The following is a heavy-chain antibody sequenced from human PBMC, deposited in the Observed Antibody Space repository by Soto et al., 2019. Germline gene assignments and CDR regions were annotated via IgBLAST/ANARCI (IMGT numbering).Heavy chain of an antibody. CDR3: ARSLYYYYGMDV. CDR2: ISGSDSYI. Sequence: PGGSLRLSCAASGFTFSSYTMNWVRQAPGKGLEWVSSISGSDSYIYQAASVKGRFTISRDNAKNSLYLQMNGLRAEDTAVYYCARSLYYYYGMDVWGPGTTVTVSS. V-gene: IGHV3-21*01. J-gene: IGHJ6*02. CDR1: GFTFSSYT.